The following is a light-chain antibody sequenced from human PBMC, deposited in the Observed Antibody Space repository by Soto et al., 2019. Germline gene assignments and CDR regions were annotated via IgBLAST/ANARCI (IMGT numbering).Light chain of an antibody. CDR3: SSYAGSNNFVV. V-gene: IGLV2-8*01. CDR1: SSDIGGYNY. Sequence: QSALTQPPSASGSPGQSVTISCTGTSSDIGGYNYVSWYQQHPGKAPKLMIYEVTKRPSGVPDRFSGSKSGNMASLTVSGLQAEDDADYYCSSYAGSNNFVVFGGGNKLTVL. CDR2: EVT. J-gene: IGLJ2*01.